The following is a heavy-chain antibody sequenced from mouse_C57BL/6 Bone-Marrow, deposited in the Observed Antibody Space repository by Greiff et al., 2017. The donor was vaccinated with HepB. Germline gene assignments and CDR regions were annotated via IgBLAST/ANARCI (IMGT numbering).Heavy chain of an antibody. CDR3: ARLLWGAY. J-gene: IGHJ3*01. Sequence: EVMLVESGGDLVKPGGSLKLSCAASGFTFSSYGMSWVRQTPDKRLEWVATISSGGSYTYYPDSVKGRFTISRDNAKNTLYLHMSSLKSEDTAMYYCARLLWGAYWGQGTLVTVSA. CDR2: ISSGGSYT. CDR1: GFTFSSYG. D-gene: IGHD1-1*02. V-gene: IGHV5-6*01.